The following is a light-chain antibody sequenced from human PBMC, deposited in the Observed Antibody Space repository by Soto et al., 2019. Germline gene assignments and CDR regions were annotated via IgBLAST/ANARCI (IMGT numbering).Light chain of an antibody. V-gene: IGKV3-15*01. Sequence: EMEMTQSPATLSLSPGERATLSCRASQSVGTNLAWYQQKPGQAPRLLIFGASTRATGVPARISGSGSGTDFTLTISSLQSEDFAMYYCQQYNNWPETFGQGTEVEIK. CDR3: QQYNNWPET. CDR1: QSVGTN. CDR2: GAS. J-gene: IGKJ1*01.